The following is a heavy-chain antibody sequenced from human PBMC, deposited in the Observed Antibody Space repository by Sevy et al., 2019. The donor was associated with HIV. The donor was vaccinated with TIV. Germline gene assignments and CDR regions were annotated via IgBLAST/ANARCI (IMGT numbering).Heavy chain of an antibody. V-gene: IGHV4-30-2*01. Sequence: SETLSLTCAVSRGSISSGGYSWSWIRQPPGKGLEWIGYIYHSGSNYYNPSLKSRVTISVDRSKNQFSLKLSSVTAEDTTVYYCVRVIYDFWSGYYKPTFDYWGQGTLVTVSS. CDR3: VRVIYDFWSGYYKPTFDY. CDR1: RGSISSGGYS. D-gene: IGHD3-3*01. J-gene: IGHJ4*02. CDR2: IYHSGSN.